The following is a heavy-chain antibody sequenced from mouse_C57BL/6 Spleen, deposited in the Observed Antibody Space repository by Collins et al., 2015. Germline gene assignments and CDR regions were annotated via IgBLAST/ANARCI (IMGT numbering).Heavy chain of an antibody. CDR2: IYPGSGST. V-gene: IGHV1-55*01. J-gene: IGHJ3*01. CDR1: GYNFTSYW. CDR3: AIYYDYEVFAY. Sequence: QVQLQQPGAELVKPGTSVKLSCKASGYNFTSYWINWVKLRPGQGLEWIGDIYPGSGSTNYNEKFKSKATLTVDTSSSTAYMQLSGLASEDSALYYCAIYYDYEVFAYWGQGTLVTVSA. D-gene: IGHD2-4*01.